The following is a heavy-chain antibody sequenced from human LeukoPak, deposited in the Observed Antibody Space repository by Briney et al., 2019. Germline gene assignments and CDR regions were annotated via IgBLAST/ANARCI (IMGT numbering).Heavy chain of an antibody. D-gene: IGHD6-19*01. Sequence: GGSLRLSCVASGFSFSDYTMNWFRQVPGEGLEWLSSIESASNYIYYADSVKGRFTISRDNAKSSLFLQMDSLTAEDTAVYYCAREATSGWFYFDHWGQGTLVAV. J-gene: IGHJ4*02. V-gene: IGHV3-21*01. CDR3: AREATSGWFYFDH. CDR2: IESASNYI. CDR1: GFSFSDYT.